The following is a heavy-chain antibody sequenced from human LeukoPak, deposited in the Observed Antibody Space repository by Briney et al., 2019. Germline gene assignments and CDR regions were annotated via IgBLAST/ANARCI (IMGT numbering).Heavy chain of an antibody. V-gene: IGHV1-2*02. J-gene: IGHJ4*02. CDR1: GYTFAGYN. CDR2: INPNSGGT. D-gene: IGHD3-9*01. Sequence: ASVKVSCKATGYTFAGYNMHWVRQAPGQGLEWMGWINPNSGGTNYAQKFQGRVTMTRDMSTSTAYMELSSLRSEDTAVYYCARGILRYFDWLSVWGQGTLVTVSS. CDR3: ARGILRYFDWLSV.